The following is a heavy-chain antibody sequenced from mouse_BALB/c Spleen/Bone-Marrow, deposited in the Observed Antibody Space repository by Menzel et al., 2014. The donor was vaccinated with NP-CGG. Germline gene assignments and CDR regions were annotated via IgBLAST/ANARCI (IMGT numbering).Heavy chain of an antibody. D-gene: IGHD3-2*02. CDR3: ARNRLGTYFDY. Sequence: VQLQQSGAELVKPGASVKLSCTASGFNIKDTYMHWVKQRPEQGLEWIGRIDPANGNTKYDPKFQGKATITADTSSNTAYLQLSSLTSEDTAVYYRARNRLGTYFDYWGQGTTLTVSS. CDR1: GFNIKDTY. CDR2: IDPANGNT. V-gene: IGHV14-3*02. J-gene: IGHJ2*01.